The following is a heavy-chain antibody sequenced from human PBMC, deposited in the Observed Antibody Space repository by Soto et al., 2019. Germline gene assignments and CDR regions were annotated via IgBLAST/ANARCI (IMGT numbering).Heavy chain of an antibody. CDR1: GFTFSSYW. Sequence: EVQLVESGGGLVQPGGSLRLSWAASGFTFSSYWMHWVRQAPGKGLVWVSRMNSDGSNASYADSVKGRFTISIDNAKNAVYVPMNSLTADDTAVYYCARVGRGFWYFDLWGRGTLVTVSS. CDR2: MNSDGSNA. CDR3: ARVGRGFWYFDL. J-gene: IGHJ2*01. V-gene: IGHV3-74*01.